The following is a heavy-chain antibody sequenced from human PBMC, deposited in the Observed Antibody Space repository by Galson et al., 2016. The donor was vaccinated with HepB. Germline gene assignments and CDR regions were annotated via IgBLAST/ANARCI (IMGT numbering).Heavy chain of an antibody. Sequence: SETLSLTCAVYGVSFTNSYWTWVRQPPGRGLEWIGEVKHGGDTKCNPSLKSRVIMSVDTPNKQVSLKLTSVTAADTAVYYCARQCRDHDFWSGYSSPNYFDYWGQGTLVTVSS. CDR3: ARQCRDHDFWSGYSSPNYFDY. J-gene: IGHJ4*02. CDR2: VKHGGDT. D-gene: IGHD3-3*01. V-gene: IGHV4-34*01. CDR1: GVSFTNSY.